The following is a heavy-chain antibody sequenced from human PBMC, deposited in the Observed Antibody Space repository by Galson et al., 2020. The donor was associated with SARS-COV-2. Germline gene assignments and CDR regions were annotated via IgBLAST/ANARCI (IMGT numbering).Heavy chain of an antibody. Sequence: TGGSLRLSCAASGFTVSSNYMSWVRQAPGKGLEWVSVIYSGGSTYYADSVKGRFTISRDNSTNTLYLQMNSLRAEDTAVYYCARDLDYYGMDVWGQGTTVTVSS. J-gene: IGHJ6*02. CDR1: GFTVSSNY. V-gene: IGHV3-66*01. CDR3: ARDLDYYGMDV. CDR2: IYSGGST.